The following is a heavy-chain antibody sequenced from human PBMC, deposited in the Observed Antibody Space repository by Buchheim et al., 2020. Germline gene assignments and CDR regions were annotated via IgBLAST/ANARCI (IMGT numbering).Heavy chain of an antibody. Sequence: QVQLVESGGGVVQPGRSLRLSCAASGFTFSSYGMHWVRQAPGKGLEWVAVISYDGSNKYYADSVKGRFTISRDNSKNTLYLQMNSLRAEDTAVYYCAAGTTGPFDYWGQGTL. V-gene: IGHV3-30*03. CDR2: ISYDGSNK. D-gene: IGHD1-7*01. CDR1: GFTFSSYG. J-gene: IGHJ4*02. CDR3: AAGTTGPFDY.